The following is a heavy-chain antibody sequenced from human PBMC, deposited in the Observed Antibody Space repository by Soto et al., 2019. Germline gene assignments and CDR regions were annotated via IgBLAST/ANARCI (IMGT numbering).Heavy chain of an antibody. D-gene: IGHD6-25*01. V-gene: IGHV3-33*01. CDR2: IWFDGSHT. Sequence: LRLSCEASGFIFSAYGMHWVRQVPGKGLEWVAVIWFDGSHTYYADSVKGRFTISRDNSRNTLYLQMNSLRDEDSAVYYCSRAGVTAAIQVGYFQHWVLGTLVTVSS. CDR3: SRAGVTAAIQVGYFQH. J-gene: IGHJ1*01. CDR1: GFIFSAYG.